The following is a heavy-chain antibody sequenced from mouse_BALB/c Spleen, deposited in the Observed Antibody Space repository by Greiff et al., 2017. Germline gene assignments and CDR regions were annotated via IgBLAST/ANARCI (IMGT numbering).Heavy chain of an antibody. CDR1: GYAFSSYW. V-gene: IGHV1-80*01. Sequence: QVQLQQSGAELVRPGSSVKISCKASGYAFSSYWMNWVKQRPGQGLEWIGQIYPGDGDTNYNGKFKGKATLTADKSSSTAYMQLSSLTSEDSAVYFCASDYGSSYAWFAYWGQGTLVTVSA. J-gene: IGHJ3*01. CDR3: ASDYGSSYAWFAY. CDR2: IYPGDGDT. D-gene: IGHD1-1*01.